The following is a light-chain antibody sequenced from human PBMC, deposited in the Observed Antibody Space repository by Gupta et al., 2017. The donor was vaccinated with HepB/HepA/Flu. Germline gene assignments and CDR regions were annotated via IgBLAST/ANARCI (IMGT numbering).Light chain of an antibody. CDR2: EVT. CDR1: SSDIGRYNL. J-gene: IGLJ3*02. Sequence: SALTQPASVSGSPGQSITISCPGTSSDIGRYNLVSWYQQYSDKAPKLMIYEVTTRPAGVSNRFSGSKSGNTASLTISGLQAEDEADYYCCSYAGSGSLVFGGGTKVTVL. CDR3: CSYAGSGSLV. V-gene: IGLV2-23*02.